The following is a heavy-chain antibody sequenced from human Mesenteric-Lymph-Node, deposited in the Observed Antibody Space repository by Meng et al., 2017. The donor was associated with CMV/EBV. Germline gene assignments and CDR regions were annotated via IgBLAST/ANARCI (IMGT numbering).Heavy chain of an antibody. CDR3: AAEYHFLNTPYLEY. D-gene: IGHD6-6*01. J-gene: IGHJ4*01. Sequence: GESLKISCADSGFTFNKYAIHWVRQAPGKGLEWVSLISYDGPTKNYEDSVKGRVTISRDNSKNTVYLQLDNLRADDTAVYYCAAEYHFLNTPYLEYWGQGTMVTVSS. CDR1: GFTFNKYA. V-gene: IGHV3-30-3*01. CDR2: ISYDGPTK.